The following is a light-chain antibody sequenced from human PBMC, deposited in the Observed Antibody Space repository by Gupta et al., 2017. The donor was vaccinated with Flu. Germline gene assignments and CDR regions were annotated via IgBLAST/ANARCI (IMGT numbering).Light chain of an antibody. Sequence: IVLTQSPGTLSLSPGERATLSCRATHVTTYLAWYQQKPGQAPRLLIYGASSRATGISDRFSGIGSGTDFTLIISRVEPEDFGVYYCQQYAASPLTFGQGTRLEIK. CDR1: HVTTY. J-gene: IGKJ5*01. CDR2: GAS. CDR3: QQYAASPLT. V-gene: IGKV3-20*01.